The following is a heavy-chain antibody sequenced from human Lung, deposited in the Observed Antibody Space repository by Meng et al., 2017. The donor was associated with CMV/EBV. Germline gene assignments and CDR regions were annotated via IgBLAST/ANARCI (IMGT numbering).Heavy chain of an antibody. J-gene: IGHJ4*01. CDR2: INPNDDT. Sequence: QVQLVQSGAGMRKPXGPVKVSCRASGYSISDYYIHWVRQAPGQGFQWMGWINPNDDTNYAQNFQGRVTMTRDMSINTIYMELSRLTSEDTAVYYCARSSGWSRFDDWGHGTLGTVSS. V-gene: IGHV1-2*02. CDR1: GYSISDYY. CDR3: ARSSGWSRFDD. D-gene: IGHD6-19*01.